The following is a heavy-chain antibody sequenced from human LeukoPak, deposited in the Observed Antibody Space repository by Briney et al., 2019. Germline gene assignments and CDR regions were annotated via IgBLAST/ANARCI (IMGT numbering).Heavy chain of an antibody. Sequence: GASVKVSCKASGGTFSSYAITWVRQAPGQGLEWMGGIIPIFGTANYAQKFQGRVTITTDESTSTAYMELSSLRSEDTAVYYCARYARRYDSSHYYYYYYMDVWGKGTTVTVSS. CDR2: IIPIFGTA. V-gene: IGHV1-69*05. CDR3: ARYARRYDSSHYYYYYYMDV. J-gene: IGHJ6*03. CDR1: GGTFSSYA. D-gene: IGHD3-22*01.